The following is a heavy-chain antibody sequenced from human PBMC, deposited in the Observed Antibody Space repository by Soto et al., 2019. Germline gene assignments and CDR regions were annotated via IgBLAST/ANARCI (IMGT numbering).Heavy chain of an antibody. D-gene: IGHD3-16*02. V-gene: IGHV1-18*01. J-gene: IGHJ6*02. CDR3: ARVRNNQSKYRNSPDV. CDR2: ISTYKRNT. CDR1: GYTFTSYG. Sequence: QVQLVQSGAEVKEPGASVKVSCKASGYTFTSYGITWVRQAPGQGLEWMGWISTYKRNTNYAQKLQGRVTMTTDTSTSTAYMELRSLRSDDTAVYYCARVRNNQSKYRNSPDVWGQGTTVTVSS.